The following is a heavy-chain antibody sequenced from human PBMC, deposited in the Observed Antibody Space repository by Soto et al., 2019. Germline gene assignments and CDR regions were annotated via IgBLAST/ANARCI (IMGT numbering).Heavy chain of an antibody. CDR2: INTSGTK. D-gene: IGHD5-12*01. CDR1: GGSNTSGY. J-gene: IGHJ4*02. CDR3: AREGRGYNLGVFDS. Sequence: SETLSLTCPVSGGSNTSGYWSWIRQPAGKGLEWIGRINTSGTKNYNLSFKSRVTMSVDTSKNQFSLHLSSVTAADTAVYYCAREGRGYNLGVFDSWGQGTPVTVSS. V-gene: IGHV4-4*07.